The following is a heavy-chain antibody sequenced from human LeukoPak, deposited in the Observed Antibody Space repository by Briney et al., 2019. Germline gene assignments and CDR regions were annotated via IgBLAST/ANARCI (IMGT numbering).Heavy chain of an antibody. J-gene: IGHJ4*02. CDR2: TYYRSKWYN. D-gene: IGHD3-10*01. CDR3: ARDLVQMAGEYYFDY. CDR1: GDSVSSNSAA. V-gene: IGHV6-1*01. Sequence: SQTLSLSCAISGDSVSSNSAALNWIRQSPSRVLEWLGRTYYRSKWYNDYAVSVKSRITINPDTSKNQFSLQLNSVTPEDTAVYYCARDLVQMAGEYYFDYWGQGTLVTVSS.